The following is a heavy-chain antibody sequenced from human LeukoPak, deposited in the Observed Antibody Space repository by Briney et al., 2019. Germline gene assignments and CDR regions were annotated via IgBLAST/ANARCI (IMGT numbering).Heavy chain of an antibody. Sequence: GESLRLSCAASGFTFSSYWMHWVRQGPGKGLEWVSAIRGSGDRTHYADSVKGRFTISRDNSKNTLYLQMNSLRAEDTAVYYCAKDSKIVGATFRSYHYMDVWGKGTAVTVSS. D-gene: IGHD1-26*01. V-gene: IGHV3-23*01. CDR3: AKDSKIVGATFRSYHYMDV. J-gene: IGHJ6*03. CDR2: IRGSGDRT. CDR1: GFTFSSYW.